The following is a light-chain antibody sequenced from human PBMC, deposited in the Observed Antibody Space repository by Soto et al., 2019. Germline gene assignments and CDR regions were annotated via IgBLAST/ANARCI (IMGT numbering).Light chain of an antibody. CDR2: GTS. CDR3: QQYNNWPT. CDR1: QSVPSTY. Sequence: VLSQSPAILSLSPGERATLSCRASQSVPSTYFAWYQQKAGQPPRLLISGTSNRATGIPARVSGSGSGTDFTLTISSLQSDDVGVYYCQQYNNWPTFGQGTKVDIK. J-gene: IGKJ1*01. V-gene: IGKV3D-15*01.